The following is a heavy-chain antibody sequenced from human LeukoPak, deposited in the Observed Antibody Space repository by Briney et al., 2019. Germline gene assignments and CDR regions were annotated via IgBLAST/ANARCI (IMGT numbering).Heavy chain of an antibody. CDR3: ARGPIAAAGSRYFQH. J-gene: IGHJ1*01. V-gene: IGHV4-39*07. Sequence: SETLSLTCTVSGGSITSGSYYWSWIRQPPGKGLEWIGEINHSGSTNYNPSLKSRVTISVDTSKNQFSLKLSSVTAADTAVYYCARGPIAAAGSRYFQHWGQGTLVTVSS. CDR2: INHSGST. CDR1: GGSITSGSYY. D-gene: IGHD6-13*01.